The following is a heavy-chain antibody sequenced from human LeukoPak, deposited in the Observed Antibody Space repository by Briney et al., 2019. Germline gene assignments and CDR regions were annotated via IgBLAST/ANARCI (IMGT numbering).Heavy chain of an antibody. CDR1: GFTFSHAW. D-gene: IGHD3-10*01. J-gene: IGHJ4*02. CDR3: TVVNYGSGSYPLGY. V-gene: IGHV3-15*01. Sequence: PGGPLRLSCAASGFTFSHAWMSWVRQAPGKGLEWVGRIKNKPDGGTTDYAAPVQGRFTISRDDSKNTLSLQMNSLKAEDTAVYYCTVVNYGSGSYPLGYWGQGTPVIASS. CDR2: IKNKPDGGTT.